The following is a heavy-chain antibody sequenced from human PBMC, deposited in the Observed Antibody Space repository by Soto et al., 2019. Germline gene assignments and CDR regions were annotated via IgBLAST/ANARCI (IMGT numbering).Heavy chain of an antibody. Sequence: ASVKVSCKASGYTFTSYGISWVRQAPGQGLEWMGWISAYNGNTNYAQKLQGRVTMTTDTSTSTAYMELRSLRSDDTAVYYCARDPYDFWSGYYHDENWFDPWGQGTLVTVYS. CDR1: GYTFTSYG. CDR3: ARDPYDFWSGYYHDENWFDP. V-gene: IGHV1-18*01. D-gene: IGHD3-3*01. CDR2: ISAYNGNT. J-gene: IGHJ5*02.